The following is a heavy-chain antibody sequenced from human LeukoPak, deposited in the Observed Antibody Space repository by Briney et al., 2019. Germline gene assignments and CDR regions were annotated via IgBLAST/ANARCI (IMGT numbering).Heavy chain of an antibody. V-gene: IGHV5-51*01. CDR1: GYTFITYW. CDR3: ARPDDYGGKPAAFDI. Sequence: NLGASLQISCKASGYTFITYWIGWVRQVPGKGLEWMGIIYPGDSDTRYSPSFQGQVTISADKSISTAYLHWSSLKASDTAIYYCARPDDYGGKPAAFDIWGQGTLVTVSS. J-gene: IGHJ3*02. D-gene: IGHD4-23*01. CDR2: IYPGDSDT.